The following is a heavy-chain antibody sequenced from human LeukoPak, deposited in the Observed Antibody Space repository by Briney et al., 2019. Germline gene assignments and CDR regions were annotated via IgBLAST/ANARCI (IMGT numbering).Heavy chain of an antibody. CDR3: ARHVRFLEWLSSYYFDY. V-gene: IGHV4-39*01. D-gene: IGHD3-3*01. J-gene: IGHJ4*02. CDR2: IYYSGTT. CDR1: GGTISSSSYY. Sequence: NPSETLSLTCTVSGGTISSSSYYWGWIRQPPGKGLEWIGSIYYSGTTYYNPSIKSRVTISVDTSKSQFSLRLTSVTAADTAVYYCARHVRFLEWLSSYYFDYWGQGTLVTVSS.